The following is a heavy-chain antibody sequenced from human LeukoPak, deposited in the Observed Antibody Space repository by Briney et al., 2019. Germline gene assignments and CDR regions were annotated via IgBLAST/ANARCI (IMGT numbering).Heavy chain of an antibody. Sequence: GGSLRLSCAASGFTFSSYGMHWVRQAPGKGLEWVAVIWYDGSNKYYADSVKGRFTISRDNPKNTLYLQMNSLRAEDTAVYYCAMGPTLYYFDYWGQGTLVTVSS. CDR1: GFTFSSYG. CDR3: AMGPTLYYFDY. CDR2: IWYDGSNK. V-gene: IGHV3-33*01. J-gene: IGHJ4*02.